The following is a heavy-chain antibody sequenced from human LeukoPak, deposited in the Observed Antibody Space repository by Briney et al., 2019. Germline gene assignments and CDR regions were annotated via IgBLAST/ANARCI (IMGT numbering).Heavy chain of an antibody. CDR3: ARPPGRDGYNRYDY. D-gene: IGHD5-12*01. V-gene: IGHV1-2*02. J-gene: IGHJ4*02. Sequence: ASVKVSCKATGYTFTDYYMHWVRQAPGQGLEWMGWINPDNGGTSYAQKLQGRVTMTRDTSISTAYMELSRLTSDDTAMYYCARPPGRDGYNRYDYWGQGTLVTVSS. CDR2: INPDNGGT. CDR1: GYTFTDYY.